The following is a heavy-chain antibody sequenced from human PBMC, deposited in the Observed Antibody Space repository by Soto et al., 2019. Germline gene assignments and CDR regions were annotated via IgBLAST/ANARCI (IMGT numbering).Heavy chain of an antibody. CDR2: IKQDGSAK. CDR1: GFTCSTYW. Sequence: EVQLVESGGGLVQPGGSLRLSCAVSGFTCSTYWMTWVRQAPGKGLEWVANIKQDGSAKHYGDSVKGRFTISRDNAKNSLYLQMNGLRAEDPAVYFCARGGSESGYWGQGTLVSVSS. D-gene: IGHD1-26*01. V-gene: IGHV3-7*01. J-gene: IGHJ4*02. CDR3: ARGGSESGY.